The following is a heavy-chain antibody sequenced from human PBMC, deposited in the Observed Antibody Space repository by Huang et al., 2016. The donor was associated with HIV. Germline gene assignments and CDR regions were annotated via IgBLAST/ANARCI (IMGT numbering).Heavy chain of an antibody. CDR1: GFTFSDCY. V-gene: IGHV3-11*01. Sequence: GGLVKPGGSLRLSCAASGFTFSDCYMSWIRQAPGKGLEWVSYISSSGNTIYYADSVKGRFTISRDNAKNSLYLQMNSLRAEDTAVYYCARAHLITVISLWGQGTLVTVSS. CDR3: ARAHLITVISL. CDR2: ISSSGNTI. J-gene: IGHJ4*02. D-gene: IGHD3-22*01.